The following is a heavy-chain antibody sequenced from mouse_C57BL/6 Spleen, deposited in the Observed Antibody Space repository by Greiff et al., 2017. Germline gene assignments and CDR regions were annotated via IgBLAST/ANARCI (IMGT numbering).Heavy chain of an antibody. CDR1: GFTFSDYG. D-gene: IGHD2-4*01. Sequence: VQLKESGGGLVKPGGSLKLSCAASGFTFSDYGMHWVRQAPEKGLEWVAYISSGSSTIYYADTVKGRFTISRDNAKNTLFLQMTSLRSEDTAMYYCARRDYDPWFAYWGQGTLVTVSA. CDR3: ARRDYDPWFAY. J-gene: IGHJ3*01. V-gene: IGHV5-17*01. CDR2: ISSGSSTI.